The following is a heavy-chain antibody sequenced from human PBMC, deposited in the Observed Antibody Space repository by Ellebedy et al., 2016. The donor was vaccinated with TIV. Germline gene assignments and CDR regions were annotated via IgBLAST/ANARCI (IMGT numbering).Heavy chain of an antibody. CDR3: ARDIVPDRSGRRLVS. V-gene: IGHV3-30*03. Sequence: GGSLRLXXAASGFTFTSYGMHWVRQAPGKGLEWVAVISSDGSNTYYGDSVKGRFTISRDNSKNTLLLQMNGLTAADTAVYYCARDIVPDRSGRRLVSWGQGTLVTVSS. CDR1: GFTFTSYG. CDR2: ISSDGSNT. D-gene: IGHD2-15*01. J-gene: IGHJ5*02.